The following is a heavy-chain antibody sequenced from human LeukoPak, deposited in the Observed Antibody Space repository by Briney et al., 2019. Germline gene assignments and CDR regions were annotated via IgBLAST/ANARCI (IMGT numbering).Heavy chain of an antibody. CDR3: ANGRDGYNLDY. CDR2: ISGSGGST. Sequence: GGSLRLSCAASGFTFSSYAMSWVRQAPGKGLEWVSAISGSGGSTYYADSVKGRFTISRDNSKNTLYLQMSNLRAEDTAVYYCANGRDGYNLDYWGQGPLVTVSS. CDR1: GFTFSSYA. V-gene: IGHV3-23*01. J-gene: IGHJ4*02. D-gene: IGHD5-24*01.